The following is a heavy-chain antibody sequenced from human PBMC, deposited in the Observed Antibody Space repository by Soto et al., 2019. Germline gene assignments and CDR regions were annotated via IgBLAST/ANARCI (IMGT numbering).Heavy chain of an antibody. CDR3: ARDGDLGYCSSTSCYAEYYYGMDV. CDR1: GFTFSSYA. Sequence: PGGSLRLSCAASGFTFSSYAMSWVRQAPGKGLEWVSAISGSGGSTYYADSVKGRFTISRDNSKNTLYLQMNSLRAEDTAVYYCARDGDLGYCSSTSCYAEYYYGMDVWGQGTTVTVSS. V-gene: IGHV3-23*01. D-gene: IGHD2-2*01. J-gene: IGHJ6*02. CDR2: ISGSGGST.